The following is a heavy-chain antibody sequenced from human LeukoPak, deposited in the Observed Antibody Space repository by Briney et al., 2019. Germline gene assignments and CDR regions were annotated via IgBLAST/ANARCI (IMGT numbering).Heavy chain of an antibody. Sequence: ASVKVSCKASGYTGSTCGISWVRQATGQGLEWMGRINVYNGNTNYAQKVQGRVTMTTDTSTSTAYMELRSLRSDDTAVYYCARDENYYDGTDPKYHFDHWGQGTLVTVSS. J-gene: IGHJ4*02. V-gene: IGHV1-18*01. D-gene: IGHD3-22*01. CDR1: GYTGSTCG. CDR3: ARDENYYDGTDPKYHFDH. CDR2: INVYNGNT.